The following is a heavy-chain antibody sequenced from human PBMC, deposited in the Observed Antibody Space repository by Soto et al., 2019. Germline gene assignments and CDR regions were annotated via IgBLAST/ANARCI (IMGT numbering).Heavy chain of an antibody. CDR1: GFTFSSYG. CDR3: AKEVINTVTKGRGLDP. V-gene: IGHV3-30*18. J-gene: IGHJ5*02. CDR2: ISYDGSNK. D-gene: IGHD4-17*01. Sequence: GGSLRLSCAASGFTFSSYGMHWVRQAPGKGLEWVAVISYDGSNKYYADSVKGRFTISRDNSKNTLYLQMNSLRAEDTAVYYCAKEVINTVTKGRGLDPWGQGTLVTVSS.